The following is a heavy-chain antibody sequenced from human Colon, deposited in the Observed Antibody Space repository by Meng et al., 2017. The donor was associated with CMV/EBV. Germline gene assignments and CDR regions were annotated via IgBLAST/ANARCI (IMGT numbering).Heavy chain of an antibody. CDR1: GGSISAYY. D-gene: IGHD2-2*01. V-gene: IGHV4-59*01. CDR3: ARGTVRGPADH. CDR2: IHYSGNT. J-gene: IGHJ4*02. Sequence: SETLSLTCTVSGGSISAYYWSWVRQPPGKQLEWLGYIHYSGNTNYNPSLNSRLTISVDTSSNQFSLTLSSVTAADTAVYYCARGTVRGPADHWGQGTLVTVSS.